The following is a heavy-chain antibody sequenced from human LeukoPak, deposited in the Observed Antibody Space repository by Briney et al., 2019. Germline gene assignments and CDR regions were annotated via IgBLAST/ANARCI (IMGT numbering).Heavy chain of an antibody. V-gene: IGHV4-59*08. CDR1: GGSISSYY. CDR3: ARARYSNSWYAVDI. CDR2: IYDSGST. J-gene: IGHJ3*02. Sequence: SETLSLTCTVSGGSISSYYWSWIRQPPGKGLEWIGNIYDSGSTNYNPSLKSRVTMSVDTSKNQFSLKLSSVTAADTAVYYCARARYSNSWYAVDIWGQGTMVTVPS. D-gene: IGHD6-13*01.